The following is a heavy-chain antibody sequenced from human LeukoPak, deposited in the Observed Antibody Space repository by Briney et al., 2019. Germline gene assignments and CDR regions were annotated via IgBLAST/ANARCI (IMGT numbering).Heavy chain of an antibody. CDR1: GGSITNYY. Sequence: SETLSLTCTVSGGSITNYYWSWIRQPPGKGLEWIGYLYYTGSTTYNPSLKSRVTISVDMSKNQFSLKLRSMTAADTAVYYCARHGPGYSSVFDYWGQGTLVTVSS. CDR3: ARHGPGYSSVFDY. D-gene: IGHD6-19*01. CDR2: LYYTGST. V-gene: IGHV4-59*08. J-gene: IGHJ4*02.